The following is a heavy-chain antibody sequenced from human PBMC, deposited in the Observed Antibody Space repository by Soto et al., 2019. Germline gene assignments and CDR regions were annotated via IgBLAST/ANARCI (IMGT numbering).Heavy chain of an antibody. Sequence: TLSLTCTVSGGSIINYFCNLIRQPAGKGLEWIGRIDNSGSTNYNPSLKSRITMSADTSRNQFSLKLNSATAADTAVYYCARGGQDFWSGPFDYWGQGALVTVSS. J-gene: IGHJ4*02. CDR2: IDNSGST. D-gene: IGHD3-3*01. CDR1: GGSIINYF. CDR3: ARGGQDFWSGPFDY. V-gene: IGHV4-4*07.